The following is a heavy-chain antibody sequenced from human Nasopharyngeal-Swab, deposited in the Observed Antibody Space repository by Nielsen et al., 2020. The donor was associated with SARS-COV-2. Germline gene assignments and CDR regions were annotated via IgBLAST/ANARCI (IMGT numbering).Heavy chain of an antibody. D-gene: IGHD3-10*01. Sequence: GGSLRLSCAASGFTFSTYWMSWVRQAPGKGLEWVANINQDGSEQYYVDSVKGRFTISRDNAKNSLYLQMNSLRAEDTAIYYCAREIRGSGSYQNWFDPWGQGTLVTVSS. CDR1: GFTFSTYW. CDR3: AREIRGSGSYQNWFDP. J-gene: IGHJ5*02. CDR2: INQDGSEQ. V-gene: IGHV3-7*01.